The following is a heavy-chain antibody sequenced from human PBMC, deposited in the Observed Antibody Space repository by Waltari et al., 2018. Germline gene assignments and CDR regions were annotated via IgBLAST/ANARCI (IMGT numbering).Heavy chain of an antibody. CDR3: AKTQDFDFWSGSYFDH. CDR1: GFIFPSYA. J-gene: IGHJ4*02. Sequence: EVQLLESGGGLVQPGGSLRLSCAASGFIFPSYAMSWVRPAPGKGLEWVSGISGSGGTTYYAASVKGRLTISRDNSNDTVYLQMNSLTAEDTAVYYCAKTQDFDFWSGSYFDHWGQGALVNVFS. V-gene: IGHV3-23*01. D-gene: IGHD3-3*01. CDR2: ISGSGGTT.